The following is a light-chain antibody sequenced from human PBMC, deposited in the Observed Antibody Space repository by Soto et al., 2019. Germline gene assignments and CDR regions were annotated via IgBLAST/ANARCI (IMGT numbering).Light chain of an antibody. CDR1: QSISNY. CDR3: EQSYSTRWT. Sequence: DIQMTQSPSSLSASVGDRVTITCRASQSISNYLNWYQQKPGKAPKLLIYGASSLQSGVPSRFSGSGSGTDFTLTISSLQPEDFATYYCEQSYSTRWTFGQGTKLEIK. V-gene: IGKV1-39*01. J-gene: IGKJ1*01. CDR2: GAS.